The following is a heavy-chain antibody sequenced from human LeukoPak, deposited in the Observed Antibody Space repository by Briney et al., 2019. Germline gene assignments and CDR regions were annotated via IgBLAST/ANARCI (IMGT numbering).Heavy chain of an antibody. D-gene: IGHD2-15*01. CDR1: GFTFSCYG. Sequence: GGSLTLYCAAYGFTFSCYGMLWLRQAPGQGREWLADIWYGGRNKYYADYGKGRFTISRDNSKNTLYLQMNSLRAEDTAVYYCARDCSGGSCYSFDYWGQGTLVTVSS. V-gene: IGHV3-33*01. CDR2: IWYGGRNK. J-gene: IGHJ4*02. CDR3: ARDCSGGSCYSFDY.